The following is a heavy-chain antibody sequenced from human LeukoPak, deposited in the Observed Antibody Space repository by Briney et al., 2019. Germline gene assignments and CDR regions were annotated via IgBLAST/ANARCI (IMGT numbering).Heavy chain of an antibody. D-gene: IGHD5-12*01. V-gene: IGHV1-2*07. Sequence: ASVKVSCRASGYTFTGYYMHWVRQAPGQGLEWMGWINPNNGGTNYAHKFQGRVTMTRDTSISTAYMELSRLRSDDTAVYYCARCYDSFYYYYGMDVWGQGTTVTVSS. CDR3: ARCYDSFYYYYGMDV. CDR1: GYTFTGYY. J-gene: IGHJ6*02. CDR2: INPNNGGT.